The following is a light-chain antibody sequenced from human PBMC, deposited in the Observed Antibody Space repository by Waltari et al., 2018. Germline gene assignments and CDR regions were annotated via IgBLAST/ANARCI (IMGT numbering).Light chain of an antibody. CDR2: EFS. Sequence: QSALTPPASVPGPPGQPITLPRTGTRRDVGGDNPGPWYQQNPGKAPKPMIYEFSNRPSGVSNRFSGSKSGNTASLTISGLQAEDEADYYCSSYTSSSTPYVFGTGTKVTVL. CDR3: SSYTSSSTPYV. CDR1: RRDVGGDNP. J-gene: IGLJ1*01. V-gene: IGLV2-14*01.